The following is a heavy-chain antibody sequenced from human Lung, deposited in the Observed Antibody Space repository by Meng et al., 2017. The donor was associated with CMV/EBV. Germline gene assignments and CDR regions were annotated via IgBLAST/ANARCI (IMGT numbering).Heavy chain of an antibody. V-gene: IGHV7-4-1*02. J-gene: IGHJ4*02. CDR1: GDIFTNYA. CDR3: ARGSCYCGSTTCSTFDY. CDR2: INTNTGNP. Sequence: QFVHFVSECEKPGAIVKVSCKASGDIFTNYAMNWVRQAPGQGLELMGWINTNTGNPYYAQDVTGWFVISLDTSVSTAYLKISGLKAEDTALYYCARGSCYCGSTTCSTFDYWGQGSLVTVSS. D-gene: IGHD2/OR15-2a*01.